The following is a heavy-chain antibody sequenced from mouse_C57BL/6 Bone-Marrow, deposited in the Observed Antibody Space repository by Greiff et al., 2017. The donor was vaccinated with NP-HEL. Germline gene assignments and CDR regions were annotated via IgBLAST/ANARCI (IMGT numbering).Heavy chain of an antibody. V-gene: IGHV1-53*01. CDR1: GYTFTSYW. J-gene: IGHJ4*01. CDR3: GRTESTTVVERL. Sequence: QVQLQQPGTELVKPGASVKLSCKASGYTFTSYWMHWVKQRPGQGLEWIGNINPSNGGTNYNEKFKSKVTLTVDNASSTTYMQLSSLTSEDYTVNYCGRTESTTVVERLWGQGTSVTVSS. D-gene: IGHD1-1*01. CDR2: INPSNGGT.